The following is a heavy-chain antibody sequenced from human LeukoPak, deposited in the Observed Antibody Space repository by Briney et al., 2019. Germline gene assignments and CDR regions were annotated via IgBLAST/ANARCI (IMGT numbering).Heavy chain of an antibody. CDR3: ARDLFYYDSSGYYSAYYYYGMDV. CDR2: IIPILGIA. Sequence: GASVKVSCKASGGTFSSYAISWVRQAPGQGLEWMGRIIPILGIANYAQKLQGRVTMTTDTSTSTVYMELSSLRSEDTAVYYCARDLFYYDSSGYYSAYYYYGMDVWGQGTTVTVSS. V-gene: IGHV1-69*04. J-gene: IGHJ6*02. CDR1: GGTFSSYA. D-gene: IGHD3-22*01.